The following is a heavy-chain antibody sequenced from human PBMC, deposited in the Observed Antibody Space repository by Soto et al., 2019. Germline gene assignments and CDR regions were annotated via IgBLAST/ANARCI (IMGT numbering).Heavy chain of an antibody. Sequence: EVQLVESGGGVVRPGGSLRLSCAASGFTFDDYGMSWVRQAPGKGLEWVSGINWNGGSTGYADSVKGRFTISRDNAKNSLYMQMNSLRAEDTALYHCARGSDEIFGVVITYFDYWGQGTLVTVSS. CDR1: GFTFDDYG. CDR3: ARGSDEIFGVVITYFDY. J-gene: IGHJ4*02. CDR2: INWNGGST. D-gene: IGHD3-3*01. V-gene: IGHV3-20*01.